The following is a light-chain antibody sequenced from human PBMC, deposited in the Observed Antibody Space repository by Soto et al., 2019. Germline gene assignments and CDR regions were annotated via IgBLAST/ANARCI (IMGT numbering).Light chain of an antibody. J-gene: IGKJ3*01. CDR2: DAS. V-gene: IGKV1-5*01. CDR1: QNIFTY. Sequence: DIHMTQSPSTLSASVGDRVTISCRASQNIFTYLAWYQQKPGKAPKLLIFDASTLQSGVPPRFSGSRSGTEFTLTISSLQPDDFATYYCQHDTLYSASFGPGTKV. CDR3: QHDTLYSAS.